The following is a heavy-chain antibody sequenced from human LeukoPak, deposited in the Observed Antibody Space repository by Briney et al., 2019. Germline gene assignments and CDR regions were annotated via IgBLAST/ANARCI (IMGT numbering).Heavy chain of an antibody. Sequence: NPSETLSLTCTVSGGSISSSSYYWGWIRRPPGKGLEWIGSIYYSGSTYYNPSLKSRVTISVDTSKNQFSLKLSSVTAADTAVYYCARQLGYCSSTSCYADKVDYWGQGTLVTVSS. CDR3: ARQLGYCSSTSCYADKVDY. V-gene: IGHV4-39*01. CDR2: IYYSGST. CDR1: GGSISSSSYY. D-gene: IGHD2-2*01. J-gene: IGHJ4*02.